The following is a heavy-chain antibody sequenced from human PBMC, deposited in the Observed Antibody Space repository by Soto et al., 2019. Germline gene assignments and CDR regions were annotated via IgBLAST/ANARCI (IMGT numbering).Heavy chain of an antibody. Sequence: GGSLRLSCAASGFTFSSYWMHRVRQAPGKGLVWVSRINSDGSSTSYADSVKGRFTISRDNAKNTLYLQMNSLRAEDTAVYYCARGDILTGYRRPDYWGQGTLVTVSS. D-gene: IGHD3-9*01. CDR2: INSDGSST. CDR1: GFTFSSYW. CDR3: ARGDILTGYRRPDY. J-gene: IGHJ4*02. V-gene: IGHV3-74*01.